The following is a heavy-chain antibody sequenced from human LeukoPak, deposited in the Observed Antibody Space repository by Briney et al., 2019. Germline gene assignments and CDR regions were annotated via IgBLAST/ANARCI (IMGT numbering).Heavy chain of an antibody. J-gene: IGHJ4*02. Sequence: PGGSLRLSCAASGFTFSSYGMHWVRQAPGKGLEWVAVIWYDGSNKYHADSVKGRFTISRDNSKNTLYLQMNSLRAEDTAVYYCAKAFGWELTDSVDYWGRGTLVTVSS. CDR1: GFTFSSYG. CDR2: IWYDGSNK. CDR3: AKAFGWELTDSVDY. D-gene: IGHD1-26*01. V-gene: IGHV3-33*06.